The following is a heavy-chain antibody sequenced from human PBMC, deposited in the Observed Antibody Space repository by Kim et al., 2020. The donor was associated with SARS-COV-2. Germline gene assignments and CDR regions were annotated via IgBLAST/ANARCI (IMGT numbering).Heavy chain of an antibody. V-gene: IGHV4-39*07. Sequence: SETLSLTCTVSGGSISSSSYYWGWIRQPPGKGLEWIGSIYYSGSTYYNPSLKSRVTISVDTSKNQFSLKLSSVTAADTAVYYCARAPYPLLWFGELPNKWFDPWGQGTLVTVSS. CDR1: GGSISSSSYY. J-gene: IGHJ5*02. CDR2: IYYSGST. CDR3: ARAPYPLLWFGELPNKWFDP. D-gene: IGHD3-10*01.